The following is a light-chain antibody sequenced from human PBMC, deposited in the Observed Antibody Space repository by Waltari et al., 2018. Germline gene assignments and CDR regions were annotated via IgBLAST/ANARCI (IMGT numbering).Light chain of an antibody. CDR1: QGISSY. CDR3: QQYYSYPLT. Sequence: AIQMTQSPPSLSACTGDRVTITCRASQGISSYLAWYQQKSGEAPKLLIYAASTLQSGVPSRFSGSGSGTDVTLTISCLQSEDFATYYCQQYYSYPLTFGQGTKVDIK. CDR2: AAS. V-gene: IGKV1-8*01. J-gene: IGKJ1*01.